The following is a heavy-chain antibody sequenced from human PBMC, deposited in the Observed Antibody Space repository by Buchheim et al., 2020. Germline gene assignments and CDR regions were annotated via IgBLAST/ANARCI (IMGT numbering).Heavy chain of an antibody. CDR1: GFTFSSYG. J-gene: IGHJ4*02. Sequence: QVQLVESGGGVVQPGRSLRLSCAASGFTFSSYGMHWVRQAPGKGLEWVAVISYDGSNKYYADSMKGRFTIYRDNSKNTLYLQMNSLRAEDTAVYYCAKEAVYGPYFDYWGQGTL. CDR2: ISYDGSNK. V-gene: IGHV3-30*18. D-gene: IGHD3-10*01. CDR3: AKEAVYGPYFDY.